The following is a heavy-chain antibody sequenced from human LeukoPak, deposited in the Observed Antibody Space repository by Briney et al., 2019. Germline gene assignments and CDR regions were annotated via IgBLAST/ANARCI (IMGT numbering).Heavy chain of an antibody. D-gene: IGHD2-2*01. CDR3: ARGGYCSSSICYSLNAFDI. CDR2: VSRSGSTI. Sequence: GGSLRLSCAASGFTFSSYSMNWVRQAPGKGLEWVSYVSRSGSTIYYADSVKGRFTISRYNAENSLFLQMNSLRAEDTAVYYCARGGYCSSSICYSLNAFDIWGQGTMFTISS. CDR1: GFTFSSYS. J-gene: IGHJ3*02. V-gene: IGHV3-48*01.